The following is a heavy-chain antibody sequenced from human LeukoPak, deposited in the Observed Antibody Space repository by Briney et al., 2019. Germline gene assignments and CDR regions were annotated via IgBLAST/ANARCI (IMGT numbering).Heavy chain of an antibody. CDR1: GYTFTGYH. CDR2: INPNSGDT. V-gene: IGHV1-2*06. Sequence: ASVEVSCKASGYTFTGYHMHWVRQAPGQGLEWMGRINPNSGDTNYAQEFQGRVTMTRDTSISTAYMELSRLRSDDTAVYYCARDYCSSTSCLFDYWGQGTLVTVSS. D-gene: IGHD2-2*01. J-gene: IGHJ4*02. CDR3: ARDYCSSTSCLFDY.